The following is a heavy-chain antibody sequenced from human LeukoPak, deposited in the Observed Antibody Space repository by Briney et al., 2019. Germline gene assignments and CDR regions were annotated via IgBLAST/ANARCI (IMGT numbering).Heavy chain of an antibody. Sequence: SETLSLTCAVSGGSISSGGYSWSWIRQPPGKGLEWIGYIYHSGSTYYNPSLKSRATISVDRSKNQFPLKLSSVTAADTAVYYCARGDTAMARSPFDYWGQGTLVTVSS. CDR1: GGSISSGGYS. D-gene: IGHD5-18*01. CDR2: IYHSGST. CDR3: ARGDTAMARSPFDY. J-gene: IGHJ4*02. V-gene: IGHV4-30-2*01.